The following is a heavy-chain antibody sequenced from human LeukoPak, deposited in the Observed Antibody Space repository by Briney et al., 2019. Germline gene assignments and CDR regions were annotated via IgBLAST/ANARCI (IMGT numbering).Heavy chain of an antibody. CDR3: ARDKQLDWAHYYYYYMDV. CDR1: GFSFSSYN. Sequence: GGSLRLSCAASGFSFSSYNMNWVRQAPGKGLEWVSSITTSSTYTFYADSVKGRFTISRDNAKNSLYLQMNSLRAEDTAVYYCARDKQLDWAHYYYYYMDVWGKGTPVTVSS. V-gene: IGHV3-21*04. D-gene: IGHD1-1*01. CDR2: ITTSSTYT. J-gene: IGHJ6*03.